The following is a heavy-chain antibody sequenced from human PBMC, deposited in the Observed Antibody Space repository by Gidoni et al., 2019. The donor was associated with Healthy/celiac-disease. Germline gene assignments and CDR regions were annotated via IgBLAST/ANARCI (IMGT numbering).Heavy chain of an antibody. Sequence: QVQLVQSGAEVKKPGSSVKVSFKASGGTFSSYAISWVRQAPGQGLEGMGGIIPIFGTANYAQKFQGRVTITADKSTSTAYMELSSLRSEDTAVYYCARGATYYYDSSGYSPFDYWGQGTLVTVSS. CDR2: IIPIFGTA. CDR3: ARGATYYYDSSGYSPFDY. CDR1: GGTFSSYA. V-gene: IGHV1-69*06. D-gene: IGHD3-22*01. J-gene: IGHJ4*02.